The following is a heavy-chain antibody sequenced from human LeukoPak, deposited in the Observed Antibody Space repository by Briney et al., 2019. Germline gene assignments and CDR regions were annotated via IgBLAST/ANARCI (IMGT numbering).Heavy chain of an antibody. V-gene: IGHV3-23*01. CDR2: ISGSGGST. CDR1: GFTFSSYA. D-gene: IGHD3-22*01. CDR3: AKAVAKVVVITHDAFDI. J-gene: IGHJ3*02. Sequence: GGSLRLSCAASGFTFSSYAMSWVRQAPGKGLEWVSAISGSGGSTYYADSVKGRFTISRDNSKNTLYLQMNSLRAEDTAVYYCAKAVAKVVVITHDAFDIWGQGTMVTVSS.